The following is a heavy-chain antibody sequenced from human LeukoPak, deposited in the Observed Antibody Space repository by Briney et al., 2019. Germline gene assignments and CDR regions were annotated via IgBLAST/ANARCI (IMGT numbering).Heavy chain of an antibody. CDR2: IKQDGSEK. Sequence: GGSLRLSCAASGFTFSNYWMSWVRQAPGKGLEWVANIKQDGSEKYYVDSVKGRFTISRDNAKNSLYLQMNSLRAKDTAVYYCARETYYYDSSGYPNYYYYGVDIWGQGTTVTVSS. CDR3: ARETYYYDSSGYPNYYYYGVDI. D-gene: IGHD3-22*01. J-gene: IGHJ6*02. CDR1: GFTFSNYW. V-gene: IGHV3-7*03.